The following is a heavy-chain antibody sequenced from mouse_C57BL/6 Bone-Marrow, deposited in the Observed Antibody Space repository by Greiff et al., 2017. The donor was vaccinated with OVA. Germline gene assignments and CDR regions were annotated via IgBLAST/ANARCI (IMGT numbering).Heavy chain of an antibody. CDR2: ISNGGGST. CDR3: ARLDAMDY. Sequence: DVTLVESGGGLVQPGGSLKLSCAASGFTFSDFYMYWIRQTPEKRLEWVAYISNGGGSTYYPDTVKGRFTISRDNAKNTLYLQMSRLKSEDTAMYYYARLDAMDYWGQGTSVTVSS. V-gene: IGHV5-12*01. CDR1: GFTFSDFY. J-gene: IGHJ4*01.